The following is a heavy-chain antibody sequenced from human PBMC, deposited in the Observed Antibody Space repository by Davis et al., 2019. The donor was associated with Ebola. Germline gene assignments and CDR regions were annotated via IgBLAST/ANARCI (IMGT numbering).Heavy chain of an antibody. J-gene: IGHJ5*02. Sequence: ASVKVSCKASGYTFTSYYMHWVRQAPGQGLEWMGIINPSGGSTSYAQKFQGRVTMTRDTSTSTVYMELSSLRSEDTAVYYCARDASGEAAAGMGGNWFDPWGQGTLVTVSS. D-gene: IGHD6-13*01. CDR3: ARDASGEAAAGMGGNWFDP. CDR1: GYTFTSYY. CDR2: INPSGGST. V-gene: IGHV1-46*01.